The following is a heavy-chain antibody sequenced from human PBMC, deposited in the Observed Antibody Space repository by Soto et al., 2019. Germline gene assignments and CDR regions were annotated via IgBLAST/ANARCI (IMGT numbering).Heavy chain of an antibody. D-gene: IGHD1-26*01. V-gene: IGHV3-30*18. Sequence: QVQLVESGGGVVQPGESLRLSCAASEFTFSSYAMHWVRQAPGKGLEWVAVVSNDGSNKYYADSVKGRFNNSRDNSKNTLKLQRNSLRAEDTAVYYCVEDQSTNSRSYHALDVWGQGTTVTVSS. CDR3: VEDQSTNSRSYHALDV. CDR1: EFTFSSYA. CDR2: VSNDGSNK. J-gene: IGHJ6*02.